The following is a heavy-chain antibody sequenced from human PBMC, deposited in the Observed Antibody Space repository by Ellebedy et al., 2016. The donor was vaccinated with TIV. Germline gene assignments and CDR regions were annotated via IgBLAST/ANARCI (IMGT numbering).Heavy chain of an antibody. V-gene: IGHV4-39*01. CDR2: IYFSGIT. J-gene: IGHJ5*02. CDR3: ARHIPTDSGDNWFDP. D-gene: IGHD4-17*01. CDR1: GGSIRSSSYY. Sequence: MPSETLSLTCTVSGGSIRSSSYYRGWIRQPPGMGLEWIGSIYFSGITYYNPSLKSRVTISVDTSKNQLSLKLTSVTAADTAAYYCARHIPTDSGDNWFDPWGQGTLVTVSS.